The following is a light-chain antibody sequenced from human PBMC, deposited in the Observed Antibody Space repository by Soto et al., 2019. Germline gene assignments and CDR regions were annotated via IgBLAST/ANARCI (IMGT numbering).Light chain of an antibody. CDR1: QSLSSRN. J-gene: IGKJ5*01. CDR2: GVS. Sequence: ELVLTQSPGTLALSLGQRATLSCRASQSLSSRNLAWYQQKPGQAPRLLIYGVSSRATGIPDRFSGSGSGTDFTPTIRRLEPEDFAVYDCQQYGSSRSITGGQGKRLEIK. V-gene: IGKV3-20*01. CDR3: QQYGSSRSIT.